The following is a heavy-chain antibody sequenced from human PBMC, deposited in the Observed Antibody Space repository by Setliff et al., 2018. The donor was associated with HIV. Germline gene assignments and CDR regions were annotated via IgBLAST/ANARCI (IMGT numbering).Heavy chain of an antibody. CDR3: AKDGSHFWSGSPDY. CDR1: GFTFRTYG. V-gene: IGHV3-30*18. J-gene: IGHJ4*02. D-gene: IGHD3-3*01. Sequence: GGFLRLSCAASGFTFRTYGMHWVRQAPGKGLEWVAFISYGGNNEYYADSVKGRFTISRDNSKNTVYLQMNSLRAEDTAVYYCAKDGSHFWSGSPDYWGQGTLVTVSS. CDR2: ISYGGNNE.